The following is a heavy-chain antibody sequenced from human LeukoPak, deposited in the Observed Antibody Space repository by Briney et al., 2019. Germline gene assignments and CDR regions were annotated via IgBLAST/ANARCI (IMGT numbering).Heavy chain of an antibody. D-gene: IGHD2-2*01. J-gene: IGHJ4*02. V-gene: IGHV3-23*01. CDR1: GFTFSGYA. CDR2: ISGSGGST. CDR3: AKEGCSSTSCYVGDY. Sequence: GGSLRLSCAASGFTFSGYAMSWVRQAPGKGLEWVSAISGSGGSTYYADSVKGRFTISRDNSKNTLYLQMNSLRAEDTAVYYCAKEGCSSTSCYVGDYWGQGTLVTVSS.